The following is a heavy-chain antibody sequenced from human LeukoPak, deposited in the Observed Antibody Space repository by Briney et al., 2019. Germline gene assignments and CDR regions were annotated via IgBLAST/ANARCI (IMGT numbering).Heavy chain of an antibody. CDR3: ARVPREDYYFWSGQNDY. Sequence: ASVKVSCKASGYTFTSYDINWVRQATGQGLEWMGWMNPNSGNTGYAQKFQGRVTMTRNTSISTAYMELSSLRSEDTAVYYCARVPREDYYFWSGQNDYWGQGTLVTVSS. J-gene: IGHJ4*02. CDR2: MNPNSGNT. V-gene: IGHV1-8*01. CDR1: GYTFTSYD. D-gene: IGHD3-3*01.